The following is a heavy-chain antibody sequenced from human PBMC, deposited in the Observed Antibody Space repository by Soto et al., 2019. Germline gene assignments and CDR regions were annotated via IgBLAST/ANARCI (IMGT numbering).Heavy chain of an antibody. J-gene: IGHJ3*02. Sequence: QVHLVESGGGLVKPGGSLRLSCAASRLAYSHFYMSWIRQAPGKGLEWVSYISSTGRTIYYADSVRGRFTISRDDAKNSLYLQMNSLRAEDTAVYYCASSYGGNAHFAFDTWGQGTMVTVSS. CDR1: RLAYSHFY. D-gene: IGHD4-17*01. CDR2: ISSTGRTI. CDR3: ASSYGGNAHFAFDT. V-gene: IGHV3-11*01.